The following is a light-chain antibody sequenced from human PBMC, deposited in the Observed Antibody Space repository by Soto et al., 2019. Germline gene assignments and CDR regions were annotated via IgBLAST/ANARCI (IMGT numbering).Light chain of an antibody. Sequence: QSALTQPASVSGSPGQSITISCTGTSSDVGSYNLVSWYQQHPGKDPKLMIYEGSKRPSGVSNPFSGSKSGNTAFLTISGLQAEDEADYYCCSYAGSSNWVFGGGTKLTVL. CDR1: SSDVGSYNL. CDR2: EGS. CDR3: CSYAGSSNWV. J-gene: IGLJ3*02. V-gene: IGLV2-23*01.